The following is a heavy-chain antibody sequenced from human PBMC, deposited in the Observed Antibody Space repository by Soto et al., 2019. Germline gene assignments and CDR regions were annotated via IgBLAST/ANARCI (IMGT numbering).Heavy chain of an antibody. V-gene: IGHV1-69*06. CDR2: IIPIFGTA. CDR1: GGTFSSYA. J-gene: IGHJ6*01. D-gene: IGHD3-10*01. CDR3: ARSSGKKRLDYYGMAF. Sequence: SVKVSCKASGGTFSSYAISWVRQAPGQGLEWMGGIIPIFGTANYAQKFQGRVTITADKSTSTAYMELSSLRSEDTAVYYCARSSGKKRLDYYGMAFWGQGTTVTVSS.